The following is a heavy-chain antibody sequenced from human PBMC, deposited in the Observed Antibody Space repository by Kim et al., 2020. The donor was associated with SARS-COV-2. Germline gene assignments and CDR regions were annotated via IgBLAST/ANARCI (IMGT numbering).Heavy chain of an antibody. CDR1: GFTFSNYA. J-gene: IGHJ4*02. D-gene: IGHD2-15*01. CDR2: ISHDGSKE. CDR3: VKDREYCSGGTCYNGILDH. V-gene: IGHV3-30*18. Sequence: GGSLRLSCAASGFTFSNYAMHWVRQAPGKGLEWMAVISHDGSKEYYGDSVKGRFTISRDNSRNTLSLQMNSLRGEDTAVYSCVKDREYCSGGTCYNGILDHWGQGTLVTASS.